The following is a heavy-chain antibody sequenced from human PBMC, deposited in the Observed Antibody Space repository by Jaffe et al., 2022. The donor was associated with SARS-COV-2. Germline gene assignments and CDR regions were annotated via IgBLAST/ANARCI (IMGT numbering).Heavy chain of an antibody. Sequence: QVQLQESGPGLVKPSETLSLTCTVSGGSISSYYWSWIRQPPGKGLEWIGYIYYSGSTNYNPSLKSRVTISVDTSKNQFSLKLSSVTAADTAVYYCARGRYDYVWGTWGQGTLVTVSS. D-gene: IGHD3-16*01. V-gene: IGHV4-59*01. CDR1: GGSISSYY. CDR2: IYYSGST. CDR3: ARGRYDYVWGT. J-gene: IGHJ4*02.